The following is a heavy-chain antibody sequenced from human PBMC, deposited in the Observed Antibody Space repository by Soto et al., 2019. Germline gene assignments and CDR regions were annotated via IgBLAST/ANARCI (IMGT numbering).Heavy chain of an antibody. CDR3: ARESYYYDSSGYYPFDI. J-gene: IGHJ3*02. D-gene: IGHD3-22*01. Sequence: GGSLRLSCATSGFTFSSYSMNWVRQAPGKGLEWVSSISSSSSYIYYADSVKGRFTISRDNAKNSLYLQMNSLRAEDTAVYYCARESYYYDSSGYYPFDIWGQGTMVTVSS. V-gene: IGHV3-21*01. CDR1: GFTFSSYS. CDR2: ISSSSSYI.